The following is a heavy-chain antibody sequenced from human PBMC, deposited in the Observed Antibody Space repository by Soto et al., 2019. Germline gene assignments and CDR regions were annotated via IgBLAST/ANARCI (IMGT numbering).Heavy chain of an antibody. CDR3: AKDWGREGYFGNWFDP. CDR2: IIPICGTR. CDR1: GGTFSNYA. V-gene: IGHV1-69*15. D-gene: IGHD1-26*01. Sequence: QVQLVQSGAEVKKPGSSVKVSCKASGGTFSNYAITWVRQAPGQALEWLGRIIPICGTRDYARKLQGRVTISAYASTTTAYMELRSLRSDYTSVYYCAKDWGREGYFGNWFDPWGQGTLVTVSS. J-gene: IGHJ5*02.